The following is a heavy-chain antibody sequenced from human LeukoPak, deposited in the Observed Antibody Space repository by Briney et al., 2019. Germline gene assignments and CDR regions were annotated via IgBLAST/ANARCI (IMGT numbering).Heavy chain of an antibody. Sequence: GGSLRLSCAASGFTFSNYWMSWVRQAPGKGLEWVANIRQDGSEKQYVDSVKGRFTISRDNAKNSLYLQMNSLRAEDTAVYYCARALSRSPPGIAAAGSYYYYGMDVWGQGTTVTVSS. D-gene: IGHD6-13*01. CDR3: ARALSRSPPGIAAAGSYYYYGMDV. J-gene: IGHJ6*02. V-gene: IGHV3-7*03. CDR1: GFTFSNYW. CDR2: IRQDGSEK.